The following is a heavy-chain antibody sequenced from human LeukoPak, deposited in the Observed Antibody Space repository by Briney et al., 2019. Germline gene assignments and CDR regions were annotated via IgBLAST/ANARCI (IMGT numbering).Heavy chain of an antibody. CDR1: GFIFGTYW. CDR3: ARGGSY. V-gene: IGHV3-7*01. D-gene: IGHD6-25*01. Sequence: GGSLRLSCAASGFIFGTYWMNWVRQAPGKGLEWVANIKQDGSEKYYVDSVKGRFTISRDNAKSSLYLQMNSLRPEDTAVYYCARGGSYWGQGTLVTVSS. CDR2: IKQDGSEK. J-gene: IGHJ4*02.